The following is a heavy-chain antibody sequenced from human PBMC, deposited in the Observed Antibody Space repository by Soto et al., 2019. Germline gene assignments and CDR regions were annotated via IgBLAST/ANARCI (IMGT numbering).Heavy chain of an antibody. J-gene: IGHJ6*02. CDR2: ISSSGSTI. CDR1: GFTFSSYE. Sequence: GGSLRLSCAASGFTFSSYEMNWVRQAPGKGLEWVSYISSSGSTIYYADSVKGRFTISRDNAKNSLYLQMNSLRAEDTAVYYCARRILSYYYGMDVWGQGTTVTVSS. V-gene: IGHV3-48*03. D-gene: IGHD2-8*01. CDR3: ARRILSYYYGMDV.